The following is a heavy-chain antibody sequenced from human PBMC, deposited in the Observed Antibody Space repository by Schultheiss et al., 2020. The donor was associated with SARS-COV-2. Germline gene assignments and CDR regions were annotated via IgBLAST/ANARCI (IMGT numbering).Heavy chain of an antibody. J-gene: IGHJ4*02. V-gene: IGHV3-53*01. CDR2: FHPDDTT. CDR1: GFTVSASY. D-gene: IGHD1-7*01. CDR3: ARAFIIGNYVDYFDT. Sequence: GGSLRLSCAVSGFTVSASYMSWVRQAPGKGLEWVSVFHPDDTTHYADSVKGRFSISRDNSKNTLYLQMNSLRDEDTAVYYCARAFIIGNYVDYFDTWGQGALGTVSS.